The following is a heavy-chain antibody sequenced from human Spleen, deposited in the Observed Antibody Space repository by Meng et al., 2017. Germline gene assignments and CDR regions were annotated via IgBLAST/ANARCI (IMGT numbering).Heavy chain of an antibody. V-gene: IGHV3-7*01. J-gene: IGHJ4*02. D-gene: IGHD3-22*01. CDR1: GFTFRNYG. Sequence: GGSLRLSCTTSGFTFRNYGLSWVRQAPGKGLEWVANIKQDGSEKYYVDSVKGRFTISRDNAKKSLYLQMDSLRAEDTAVYYCARQPPTYYYDSSGWLDYWGQGTLVTVSS. CDR3: ARQPPTYYYDSSGWLDY. CDR2: IKQDGSEK.